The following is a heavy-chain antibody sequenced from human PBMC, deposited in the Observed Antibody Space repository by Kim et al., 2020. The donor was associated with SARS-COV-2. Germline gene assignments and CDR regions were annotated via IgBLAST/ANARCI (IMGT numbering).Heavy chain of an antibody. D-gene: IGHD7-27*01. CDR3: VTSPPGDPFDL. Sequence: RGSLRLSCAVSGVTFTNYYVNWVRQAPGKGLELVSYIANGGGPTYYADSVKGRFIISRDDSKSSLYLQMNSLRADDTAVYYCVTSPPGDPFDLWGRGTLV. CDR1: GVTFTNYY. J-gene: IGHJ4*02. CDR2: IANGGGPT. V-gene: IGHV3-11*04.